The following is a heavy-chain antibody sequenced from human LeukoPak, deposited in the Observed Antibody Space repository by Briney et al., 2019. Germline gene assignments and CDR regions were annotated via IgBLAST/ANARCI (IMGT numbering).Heavy chain of an antibody. CDR2: ISGSGGST. Sequence: PGGSLRLSCAASGFTFSSYVMSWVRQAPGKGLEWVAAISGSGGSTYYADSVKGRFTISRDNSKNTLYLQMNSLRAEDTAVYYCAKFPTYYYDSSGYSYFDYWGQGTLVTVSS. CDR3: AKFPTYYYDSSGYSYFDY. CDR1: GFTFSSYV. D-gene: IGHD3-22*01. V-gene: IGHV3-23*01. J-gene: IGHJ4*02.